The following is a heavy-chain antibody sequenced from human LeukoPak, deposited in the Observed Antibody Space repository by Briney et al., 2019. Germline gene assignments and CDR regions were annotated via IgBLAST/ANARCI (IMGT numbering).Heavy chain of an antibody. V-gene: IGHV5-10-1*01. Sequence: GESLKISCKGSGYSFTSYWISWVRQMPGKGLEWMGRIDPSDSYTNYSPSFQGHVTISADKSISTAYLQWSSLKASDTAMYYCARHLYSSGWYSWFDPWGQGTLVTVSS. CDR1: GYSFTSYW. CDR3: ARHLYSSGWYSWFDP. D-gene: IGHD6-19*01. J-gene: IGHJ5*02. CDR2: IDPSDSYT.